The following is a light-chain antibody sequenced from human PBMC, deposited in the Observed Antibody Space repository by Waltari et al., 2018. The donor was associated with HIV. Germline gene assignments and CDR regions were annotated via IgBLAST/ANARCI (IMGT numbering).Light chain of an antibody. CDR3: QHYNNWPLA. Sequence: ERVMTQSPVTLSVSPVESATLSCRASHTVNHNLAWYQQKPGQAPRLLIYDASTRATGIPARFSGSGSGTEFTLTISSLQSEDFAVYYCQHYNNWPLAFGQGTKVEIK. CDR2: DAS. V-gene: IGKV3-15*01. J-gene: IGKJ1*01. CDR1: HTVNHN.